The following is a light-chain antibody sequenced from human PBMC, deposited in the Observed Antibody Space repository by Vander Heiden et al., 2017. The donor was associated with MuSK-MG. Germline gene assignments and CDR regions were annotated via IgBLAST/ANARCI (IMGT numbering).Light chain of an antibody. Sequence: DIQMTQSSSSLSASVGDRVTITCRASQSISSYLNWYQQKPGKAPKLLIYAASSLQSGVPSRFSGSGSGTDFTLTISRLQPEDFATYYCQQSDSTLFTFGGGTKVEIK. V-gene: IGKV1-39*01. J-gene: IGKJ4*01. CDR2: AAS. CDR3: QQSDSTLFT. CDR1: QSISSY.